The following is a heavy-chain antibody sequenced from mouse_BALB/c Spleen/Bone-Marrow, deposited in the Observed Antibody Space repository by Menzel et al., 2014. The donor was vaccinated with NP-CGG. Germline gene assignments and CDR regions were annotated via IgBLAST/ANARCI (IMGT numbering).Heavy chain of an antibody. V-gene: IGHV1-54*01. CDR1: GYAFTNYL. Sequence: VKLQESGAELVRPGTSVKVSCKASGYAFTNYLLERVKQRPGQGLEWIGVINPGSGGTNYNEKFKGQATLTADKSSSTAYMHLSSLTSDDSAVYFCARNGNWLFDYWGQGTLVTVSP. CDR2: INPGSGGT. J-gene: IGHJ3*01. D-gene: IGHD2-1*01. CDR3: ARNGNWLFDY.